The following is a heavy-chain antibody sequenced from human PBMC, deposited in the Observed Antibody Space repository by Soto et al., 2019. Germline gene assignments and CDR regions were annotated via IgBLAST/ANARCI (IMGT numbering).Heavy chain of an antibody. Sequence: GASVKVSCKASGYTFTGYYMHWVRQAPGQGLEWMGWINPNSGGTSYAQKFQGRVTMTRDTSTSTVYMELSSLRSEDTAVYYCARDKYYDILTGYYTIFWAPVSYYYYYGMDVWGQGTTVTVSS. J-gene: IGHJ6*02. CDR3: ARDKYYDILTGYYTIFWAPVSYYYYYGMDV. CDR1: GYTFTGYY. D-gene: IGHD3-9*01. CDR2: INPNSGGT. V-gene: IGHV1-2*02.